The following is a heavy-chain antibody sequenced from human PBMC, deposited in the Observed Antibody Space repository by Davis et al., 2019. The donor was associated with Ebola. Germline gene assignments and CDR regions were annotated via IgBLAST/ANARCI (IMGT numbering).Heavy chain of an antibody. CDR3: ARDKPVAATGRVFDY. CDR1: GFTFSSYA. J-gene: IGHJ4*02. Sequence: PGGSLRLSCAASGFTFSSYAMHWVRQAPGRGLEWVAVISYDGSNKYYADSVKGRFTISRDKSKNTLYLQMNSLRAEDTAVYYCARDKPVAATGRVFDYWGQGTLVTVSS. D-gene: IGHD2-15*01. V-gene: IGHV3-30*04. CDR2: ISYDGSNK.